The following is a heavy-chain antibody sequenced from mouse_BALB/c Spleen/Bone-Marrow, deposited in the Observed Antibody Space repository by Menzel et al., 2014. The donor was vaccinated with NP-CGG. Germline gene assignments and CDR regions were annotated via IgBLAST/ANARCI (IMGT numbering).Heavy chain of an antibody. D-gene: IGHD2-4*01. CDR2: ISYSGST. Sequence: EVQLQQSGPSLVKPSQTLSLTCSVTGDSITSGYWNWIRKFPGNKLEYMGYISYSGSTYYNPSLKSRISITRDTSKNQYFLHLHSFTTDATATYYCSRIYYDSHWYFDVWGAGTTVTVSS. CDR3: SRIYYDSHWYFDV. CDR1: GDSITSGY. V-gene: IGHV3-8*02. J-gene: IGHJ1*01.